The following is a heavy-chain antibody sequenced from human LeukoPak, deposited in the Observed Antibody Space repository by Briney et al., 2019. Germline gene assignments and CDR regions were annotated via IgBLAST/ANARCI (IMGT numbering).Heavy chain of an antibody. CDR2: TYYRSKWYN. D-gene: IGHD6-19*01. V-gene: IGHV6-1*01. Sequence: SQTLSLTSAISGDSVSINSAAWNWIRQSPSSGLEWLGTTYYRSKWYNDYAVSVKSRITINPDTSKNQFSLQLNSVTPEDTAVYYCARYSSGWYSDRYFDLWGRGTLVTVSS. CDR1: GDSVSINSAA. CDR3: ARYSSGWYSDRYFDL. J-gene: IGHJ2*01.